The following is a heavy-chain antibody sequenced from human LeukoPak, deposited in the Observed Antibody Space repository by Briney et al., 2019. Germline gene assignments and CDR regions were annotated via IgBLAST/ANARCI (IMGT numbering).Heavy chain of an antibody. J-gene: IGHJ3*02. Sequence: GGSLRLSCAASGFTVSSNYMSWVRQAPGKGLEWVSVIYSGGSTYYADSVKGRFTISRDNSKNTLYLQMNSLRAEDTAVYYCAREGPEIIAAAGTTEFQHAFDIWGQGTMVTVSS. CDR3: AREGPEIIAAAGTTEFQHAFDI. V-gene: IGHV3-66*01. CDR2: IYSGGST. CDR1: GFTVSSNY. D-gene: IGHD6-13*01.